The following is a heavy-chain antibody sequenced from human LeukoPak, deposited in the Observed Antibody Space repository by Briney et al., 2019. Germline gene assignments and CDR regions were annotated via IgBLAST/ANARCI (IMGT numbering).Heavy chain of an antibody. J-gene: IGHJ6*02. CDR1: GFTFSSYD. CDR3: ARGAPGPRRYYYGMDV. V-gene: IGHV3-13*01. CDR2: IGTVGDT. Sequence: GGSLRLSCAASGFTFSSYDMHWVRQATGKGLEWVSAIGTVGDTYYPGSVKGRFTISRENAKNSLYLQMNSLRAGDTAVYYCARGAPGPRRYYYGMDVWGQGTTVTVSS.